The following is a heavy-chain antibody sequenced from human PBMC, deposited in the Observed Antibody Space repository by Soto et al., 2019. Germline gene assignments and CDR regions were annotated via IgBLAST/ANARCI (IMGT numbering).Heavy chain of an antibody. V-gene: IGHV4-39*01. J-gene: IGHJ4*02. CDR2: IYYSGST. Sequence: QLQLQESGPGLVKPSETLSLTCTVSGASTSSSSYYWAWIRQPPGKGLEWIGSIYYSGSTYYNPSLKSRVTISVDTSKNQFPLRLSSVTAADTAVYYCARHDYSTGWSPPDYWGQGTLVTVSS. CDR3: ARHDYSTGWSPPDY. D-gene: IGHD6-19*01. CDR1: GASTSSSSYY.